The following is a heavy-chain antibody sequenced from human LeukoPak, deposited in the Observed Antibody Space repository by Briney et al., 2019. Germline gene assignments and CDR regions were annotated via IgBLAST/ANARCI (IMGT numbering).Heavy chain of an antibody. Sequence: SETLSLTCTVSGYSISSGYYWSWIRQPPGKGLEWIGEINHSGSTNYNPSLKSRVTISVDTSKNQFSLKLSSVTAADTAVYYCARSSRELRGYAPWELMPPFDYWGQGTLVTVSS. J-gene: IGHJ4*02. D-gene: IGHD4-23*01. CDR2: INHSGST. V-gene: IGHV4-38-2*02. CDR1: GYSISSGYY. CDR3: ARSSRELRGYAPWELMPPFDY.